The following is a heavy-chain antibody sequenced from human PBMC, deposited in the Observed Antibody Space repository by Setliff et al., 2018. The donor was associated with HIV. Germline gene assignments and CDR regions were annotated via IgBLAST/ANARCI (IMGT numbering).Heavy chain of an antibody. V-gene: IGHV4-38-2*02. CDR1: GYSISSGYY. Sequence: SETLSLTCTVSGYSISSGYYWGWIRQPPGEGLEWIGSIYHSGSTSYNPSLKIRVSISVDTSKNQFSLRLSSVTAADSAVYYCARLYYAISTAYVDGFDSWGQGTLVTVSS. CDR3: ARLYYAISTAYVDGFDS. J-gene: IGHJ4*02. D-gene: IGHD3-9*01. CDR2: IYHSGST.